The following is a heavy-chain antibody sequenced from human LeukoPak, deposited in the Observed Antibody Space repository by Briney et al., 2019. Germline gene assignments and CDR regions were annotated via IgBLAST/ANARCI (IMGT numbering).Heavy chain of an antibody. D-gene: IGHD3-10*01. CDR3: ARNTPDFGTHQRFDP. J-gene: IGHJ5*02. Sequence: SQTLSLTCAISGVSVSSNSATWNWIRQSPSRGLEWLGRTYYRSKWYNDYAVSVKSRITINPDTSKNQFSLQLNSVTPEDTAVYYCARNTPDFGTHQRFDPWGQGTLVTVSS. CDR1: GVSVSSNSAT. CDR2: TYYRSKWYN. V-gene: IGHV6-1*01.